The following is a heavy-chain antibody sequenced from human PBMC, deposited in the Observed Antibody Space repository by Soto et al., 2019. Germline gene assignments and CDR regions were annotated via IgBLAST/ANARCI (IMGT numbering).Heavy chain of an antibody. J-gene: IGHJ4*02. V-gene: IGHV4-39*01. CDR2: IYYSGST. CDR1: GGSISSSSYY. Sequence: TLSLTCTVSGGSISSSSYYWGWIRQPPGKGLEWIGSIYYSGSTYYNPSLKSRVTISVDTSKNQFSLKLSSVTAADTAVYYCARCSLDDPRGLDYWGQGTLVTVSS. CDR3: ARCSLDDPRGLDY. D-gene: IGHD1-1*01.